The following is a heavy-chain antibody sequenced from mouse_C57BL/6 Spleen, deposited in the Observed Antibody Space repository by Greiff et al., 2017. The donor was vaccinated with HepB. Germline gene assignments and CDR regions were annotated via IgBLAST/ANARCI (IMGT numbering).Heavy chain of an antibody. D-gene: IGHD2-1*01. CDR1: GYTFTDYE. Sequence: VQRVESGAELVRPGASVTLSCKASGYTFTDYEMHWVKQTPVHGLEWIGAIDPETGGTAYNQKFKGKAILTADKSSSTAYMELRSLTSEDSAVYYCTRDGNPGYFDVWGTGTTVTVSS. J-gene: IGHJ1*03. CDR2: IDPETGGT. CDR3: TRDGNPGYFDV. V-gene: IGHV1-15*01.